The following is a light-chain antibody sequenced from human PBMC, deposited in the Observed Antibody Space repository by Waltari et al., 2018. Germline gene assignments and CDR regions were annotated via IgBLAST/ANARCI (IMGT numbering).Light chain of an antibody. CDR3: CSYAGSAWV. J-gene: IGLJ3*02. CDR2: EVT. CDR1: ISAVGNYNL. V-gene: IGLV2-23*02. Sequence: QSALTQPASVSGSPGQSITISCTGTISAVGNYNLVSWYQQHPGKAPKLMIYEVTKRPSGVSSRLSGSKSGNTASLTISGLQAEDEADYYCCSYAGSAWVFGGGTKLTVL.